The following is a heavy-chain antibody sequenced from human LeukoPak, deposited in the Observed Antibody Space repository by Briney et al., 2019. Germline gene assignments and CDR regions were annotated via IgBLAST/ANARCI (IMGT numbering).Heavy chain of an antibody. CDR1: GGSFSGYY. CDR3: ARDSDFWSGYGMDV. Sequence: SETLSLTCAVYGGSFSGYYWSWIRQPPGKGLEWIGEINHSGSTNYNPSLKSRVTISVDTSKNQFSLKLSSVTAADTAVYYCARDSDFWSGYGMDVWGQGTTVTVSS. J-gene: IGHJ6*02. CDR2: INHSGST. V-gene: IGHV4-34*01. D-gene: IGHD3-3*01.